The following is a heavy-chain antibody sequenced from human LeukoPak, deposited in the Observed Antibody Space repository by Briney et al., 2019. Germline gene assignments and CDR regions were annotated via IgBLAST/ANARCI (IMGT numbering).Heavy chain of an antibody. CDR2: IYYSGST. CDR3: ARHTGGWVGEIDY. Sequence: PSETLSLTCTVSGGSISSYYWSWIRQPPGKGLEWIGYIYYSGSTNYNPSLKSRVTMSVDTSKNQFSLKLSSVTAADTAVYYCARHTGGWVGEIDYWGQGTLVTVSS. J-gene: IGHJ4*02. V-gene: IGHV4-59*08. D-gene: IGHD3-16*01. CDR1: GGSISSYY.